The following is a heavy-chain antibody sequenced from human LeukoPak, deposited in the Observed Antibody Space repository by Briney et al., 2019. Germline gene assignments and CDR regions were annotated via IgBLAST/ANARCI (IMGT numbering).Heavy chain of an antibody. CDR1: GYTFTGYY. D-gene: IGHD6-13*01. CDR3: AREGQQLVEGSFDY. Sequence: ASVTVSCKASGYTFTGYYMHWVRQAPGQGLEWMGWINPNSGGTNYAQKFQGRVTMTRDTSISTAYMELSRLRSDDTAVYYCAREGQQLVEGSFDYWGQGTLVTVSS. V-gene: IGHV1-2*02. J-gene: IGHJ4*02. CDR2: INPNSGGT.